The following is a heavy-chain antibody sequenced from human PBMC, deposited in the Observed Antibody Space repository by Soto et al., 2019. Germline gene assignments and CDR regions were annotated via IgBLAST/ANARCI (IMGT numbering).Heavy chain of an antibody. CDR2: MNPNSGNT. Sequence: QVQLVQSGAEVKKPGASVKVSCKASGYTFTSYDINWVRQATGQGLEWMGWMNPNSGNTGYAQKFQGRVTMTRNTSISTAYMELSHLRSEDTAVYYCARVIVAGYDFWSGYYLNWFDPWGQGTLVTVSS. J-gene: IGHJ5*02. CDR1: GYTFTSYD. CDR3: ARVIVAGYDFWSGYYLNWFDP. D-gene: IGHD3-3*01. V-gene: IGHV1-8*01.